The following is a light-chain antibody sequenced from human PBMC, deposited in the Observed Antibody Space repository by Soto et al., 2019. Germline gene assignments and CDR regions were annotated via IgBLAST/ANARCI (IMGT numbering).Light chain of an antibody. CDR1: QGISNW. V-gene: IGKV1-5*03. J-gene: IGKJ1*01. Sequence: DIQMTQSPSTLSVSVGDRVTITCRASQGISNWLAWYQQKPGKAPKLLIYQASSLQSGVPSRFSGGGSGTDFTLTISSLQPDDFATYYCQHYNNYPWTFGQGTRVEMK. CDR3: QHYNNYPWT. CDR2: QAS.